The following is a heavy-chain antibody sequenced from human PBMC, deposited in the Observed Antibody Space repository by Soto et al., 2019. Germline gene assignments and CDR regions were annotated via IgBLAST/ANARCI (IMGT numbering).Heavy chain of an antibody. D-gene: IGHD2-2*01. J-gene: IGHJ5*02. CDR1: GYTFISYA. CDR2: ISAYNGNT. V-gene: IGHV1-18*01. Sequence: ASVKVSCKASGYTFISYAMHWVRQAPGQRLEWMGWISAYNGNTNYAQKLQGRVTMTTDTSTSTAYMELRSLRSDDTAVYYCAREPYCSSTSRLSCWFDPWGQGTLVTVSS. CDR3: AREPYCSSTSRLSCWFDP.